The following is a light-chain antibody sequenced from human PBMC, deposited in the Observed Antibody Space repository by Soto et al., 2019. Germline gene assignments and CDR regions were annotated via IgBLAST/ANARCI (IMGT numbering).Light chain of an antibody. CDR3: QQYHSFWT. CDR1: QTISNW. J-gene: IGKJ2*01. V-gene: IGKV1-5*01. CDR2: DAS. Sequence: DIPMTQSPSTLSASVGDRVTITCRASQTISNWLAWYQQKSGKAPQLLIYDASNLESGVPSRFSGSGSGTEFTLTINSLQPDDFATYYCQQYHSFWTFGQGTKLEIK.